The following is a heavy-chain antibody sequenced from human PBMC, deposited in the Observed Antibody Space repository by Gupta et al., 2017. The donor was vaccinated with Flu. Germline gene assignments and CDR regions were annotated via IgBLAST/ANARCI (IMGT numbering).Heavy chain of an antibody. D-gene: IGHD1-26*01. CDR3: ASRWEVEGNAFDF. CDR1: GFTFSRYA. V-gene: IGHV3-33*01. Sequence: QVQLMESGGGVVQPGKSLRTSCNASGFTFSRYAMHWVRQAPGKGLEWVAVIWFDGINKYYADSVRGRFTVSRDNSKNTLLLQMNTLKTEDTAVYYCASRWEVEGNAFDFWGQGTMVIVSS. J-gene: IGHJ3*01. CDR2: IWFDGINK.